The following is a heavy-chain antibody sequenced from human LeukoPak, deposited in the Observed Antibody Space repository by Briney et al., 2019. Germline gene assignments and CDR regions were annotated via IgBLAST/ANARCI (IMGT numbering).Heavy chain of an antibody. CDR2: IRQDGNEI. V-gene: IGHV3-7*01. D-gene: IGHD2-8*02. J-gene: IGHJ4*01. Sequence: HGGSLRLSCVASGFSISTYWMSWVRQAPARGLEWVANIRQDGNEIHYLDSVKGRFTISRDNAKNSAYLQMNSLRAEDSAIYYCVRVVSGGSQAYWGRGTLVTVSS. CDR3: VRVVSGGSQAY. CDR1: GFSISTYW.